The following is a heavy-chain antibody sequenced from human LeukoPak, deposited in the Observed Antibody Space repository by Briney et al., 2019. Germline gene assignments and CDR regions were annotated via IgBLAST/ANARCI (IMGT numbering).Heavy chain of an antibody. CDR3: ASWGYYYDSSGYYYYFDY. Sequence: ASVKVSCKASGGTFISYAISWVRQAPGQGLEWMGGIIPIFGTANYAQKFQGRVTITADESTSTAYMELSSLRSEDTAVYYCASWGYYYDSSGYYYYFDYWGQGTLVTVSS. CDR2: IIPIFGTA. J-gene: IGHJ4*02. V-gene: IGHV1-69*13. D-gene: IGHD3-22*01. CDR1: GGTFISYA.